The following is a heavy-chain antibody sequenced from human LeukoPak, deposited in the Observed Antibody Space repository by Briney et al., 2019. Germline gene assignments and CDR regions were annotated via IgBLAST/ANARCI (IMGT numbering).Heavy chain of an antibody. V-gene: IGHV3-11*01. J-gene: IGHJ4*02. CDR2: ISSTSSTI. CDR3: ARTRLGPPSY. D-gene: IGHD3-9*01. Sequence: GGSLRLSCAASGFTFKDYYMSWIRQAPGKGLEWVSYISSTSSTIYYADSVKGRFTISRDNVKNSVSLQMNSLRAEDTAVYYCARTRLGPPSYWGQGTLVTVSS. CDR1: GFTFKDYY.